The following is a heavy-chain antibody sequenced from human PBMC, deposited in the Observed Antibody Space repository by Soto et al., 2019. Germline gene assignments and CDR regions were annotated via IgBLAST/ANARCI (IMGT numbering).Heavy chain of an antibody. CDR3: ARIGYSSGWYGGLDY. J-gene: IGHJ4*02. V-gene: IGHV3-23*01. D-gene: IGHD6-19*01. CDR1: GFTFSSYA. CDR2: ISGSGGST. Sequence: PGGSLRLSCAASGFTFSSYAMSWVRQAPGKGLEWVSPISGSGGSTYYADSVKGRFTISRDNAKNTLYLQMNSLRAEDTAVYYCARIGYSSGWYGGLDYWGQGTLVTVSS.